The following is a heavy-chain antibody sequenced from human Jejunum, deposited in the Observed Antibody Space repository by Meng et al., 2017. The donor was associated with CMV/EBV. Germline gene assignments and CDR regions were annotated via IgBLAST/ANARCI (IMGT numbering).Heavy chain of an antibody. CDR3: ARLTILGGAIT. D-gene: IGHD3-3*01. J-gene: IGHJ4*03. CDR1: GDSFATSW. V-gene: IGHV5-51*01. CDR2: IYPRDSNT. Sequence: MGSGDSFATSWTGWVRQMPGKGLWWMGVIYPRDSNTMYSPSFQGHVTISADKAISTAYLEWSSLKASDSAMYYCARLTILGGAITWGQGTLVTVSS.